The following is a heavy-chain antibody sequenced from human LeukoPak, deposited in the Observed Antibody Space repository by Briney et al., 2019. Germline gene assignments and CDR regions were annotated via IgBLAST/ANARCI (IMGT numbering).Heavy chain of an antibody. V-gene: IGHV3-21*01. J-gene: IGHJ4*02. CDR3: ARDRPRPN. CDR1: GYTFSGYA. Sequence: GGSLRLSCAASGYTFSGYAMSWVRQAPGKGLEWVSSISSSSSYIYYADSVKGRFTISRDNAKNSLYLQMNSLRAEDTAVYYCARDRPRPNWGQGTLVTVSS. CDR2: ISSSSSYI.